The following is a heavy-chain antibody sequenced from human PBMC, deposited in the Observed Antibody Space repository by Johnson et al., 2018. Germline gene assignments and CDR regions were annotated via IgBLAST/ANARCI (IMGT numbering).Heavy chain of an antibody. V-gene: IGHV3-30*04. Sequence: VQLLESGGGVVQPGRSLRLSCAASGFTFSSYAMHWVRQAPGKGLESVAVISNDGRNKHYADSVKGRFTISRDNSKNTLYLQMNSLKGEDTAVYYCARAARALTPIYYYMDGWGKGTTVTVSS. CDR2: ISNDGRNK. CDR3: ARAARALTPIYYYMDG. CDR1: GFTFSSYA. J-gene: IGHJ6*03.